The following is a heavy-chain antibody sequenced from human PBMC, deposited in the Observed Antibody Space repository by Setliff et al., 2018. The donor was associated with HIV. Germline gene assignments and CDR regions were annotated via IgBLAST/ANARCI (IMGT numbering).Heavy chain of an antibody. CDR3: ARILLYDSSAYFVNAFDI. J-gene: IGHJ3*02. V-gene: IGHV4-61*09. D-gene: IGHD3-22*01. Sequence: PSETLSLTCTVSGGSISSGSNYWSWIRQPAGKGLEWIGHIYTSGSTNYNPSLKSRVTISVDTPKNQFHLKLSSVTAADTAVYYCARILLYDSSAYFVNAFDIWGQGTVVTVSS. CDR1: GGSISSGSNY. CDR2: IYTSGST.